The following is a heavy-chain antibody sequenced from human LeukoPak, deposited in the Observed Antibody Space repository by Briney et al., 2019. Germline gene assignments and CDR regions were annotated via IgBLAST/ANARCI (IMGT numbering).Heavy chain of an antibody. J-gene: IGHJ6*03. V-gene: IGHV3-33*01. CDR1: GFTFSSYG. D-gene: IGHD3-3*01. Sequence: GGSLRLSCAASGFTFSSYGMHWVRQAPGKGLEWVAVIWYDGSNKYYADSVKGRFTISRDNSKNTLYLQMNSLRAEATAVYYCARDGATWYDFWSGYNSPFYYYMDVWGKGTTVTVSS. CDR3: ARDGATWYDFWSGYNSPFYYYMDV. CDR2: IWYDGSNK.